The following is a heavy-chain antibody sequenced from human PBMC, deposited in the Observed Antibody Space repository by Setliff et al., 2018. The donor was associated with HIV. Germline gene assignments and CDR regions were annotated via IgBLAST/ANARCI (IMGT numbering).Heavy chain of an antibody. Sequence: SETLSLTCTVSGGSISSHFWNWIRQPAGKGLEWIGRFRPTENAYYANPYYNPSLKSRVTMSVDTSKSQFSLKLNSVTAADTAVYYCAKSVDTTMDDYYYVDIWGTGTTVTVSS. D-gene: IGHD5-18*01. CDR2: FRPTENAYYANP. J-gene: IGHJ6*03. V-gene: IGHV4-4*07. CDR3: AKSVDTTMDDYYYVDI. CDR1: GGSISSHF.